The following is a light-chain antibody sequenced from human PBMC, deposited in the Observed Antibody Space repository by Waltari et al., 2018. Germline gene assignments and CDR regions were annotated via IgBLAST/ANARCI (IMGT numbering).Light chain of an antibody. CDR3: GSYTTSSRDYV. V-gene: IGLV2-14*01. CDR1: STDIGGYNY. J-gene: IGLJ1*01. Sequence: QSALTQPASVSGSPGQSITISCTGTSTDIGGYNYFPWYQQYPGKAPKLMIYEVNNRPSEVSNRFSGSKSGNTASLTISGLQAEDEADYYCGSYTTSSRDYVFGTGTKVTVL. CDR2: EVN.